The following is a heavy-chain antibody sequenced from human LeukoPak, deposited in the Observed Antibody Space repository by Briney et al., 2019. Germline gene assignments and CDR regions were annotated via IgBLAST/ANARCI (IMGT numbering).Heavy chain of an antibody. Sequence: SQTLSLTCAVSGGSISSGDYSWSWIRQPPGKGLEWIGYIYHSGSTLYNPSLKSRVTISIDRSKNQFSLRLSSVTAADTAVYYCAADYGSGGYRFDYWGQGTLVTVSS. CDR2: IYHSGST. J-gene: IGHJ4*02. CDR3: AADYGSGGYRFDY. V-gene: IGHV4-30-2*01. CDR1: GGSISSGDYS. D-gene: IGHD3-10*01.